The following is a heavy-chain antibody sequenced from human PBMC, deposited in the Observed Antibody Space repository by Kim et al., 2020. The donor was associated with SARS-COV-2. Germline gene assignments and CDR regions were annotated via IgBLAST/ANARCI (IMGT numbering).Heavy chain of an antibody. J-gene: IGHJ6*02. CDR1: GFTFSSYS. D-gene: IGHD4-17*01. V-gene: IGHV3-21*01. Sequence: GGSLRLSCAASGFTFSSYSMNWVRQAPGKGLEWVSSISSSSSYIYYADSVKGRFTTSRDNAKNSLYLQMNSLRAEDTAVYYCARALTTVTSNYYYYGMDVWGQGTTVTVSS. CDR3: ARALTTVTSNYYYYGMDV. CDR2: ISSSSSYI.